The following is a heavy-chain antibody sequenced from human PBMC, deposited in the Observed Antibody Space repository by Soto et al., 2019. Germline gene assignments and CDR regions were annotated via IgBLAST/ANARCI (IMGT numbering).Heavy chain of an antibody. Sequence: QVQLVQSGAEVKKPGASVKVSRKASGYTFTSYDINWVRQATGQGLEWMGWMNPNSGNTGYAQKFQGRVTMTRNTSRSTAYMELSSLRSEDTAVYYCARRGYSSSWYYYYYYGMDVWGQGTTVTVSS. CDR3: ARRGYSSSWYYYYYYGMDV. CDR2: MNPNSGNT. V-gene: IGHV1-8*01. CDR1: GYTFTSYD. J-gene: IGHJ6*01. D-gene: IGHD6-13*01.